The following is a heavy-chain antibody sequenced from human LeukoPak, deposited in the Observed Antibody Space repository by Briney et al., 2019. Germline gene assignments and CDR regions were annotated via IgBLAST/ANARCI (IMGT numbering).Heavy chain of an antibody. Sequence: SETLSLTCAVYGGSFSGYYWSWIRQPPGKGLEWIGEINHSRSTNYNPSLKSRVTISVDTSKNQFSLKLSSVTAADTAVYYCARGRPHDSSGSDPYYFDYWGQGTLVTVSS. CDR1: GGSFSGYY. CDR2: INHSRST. CDR3: ARGRPHDSSGSDPYYFDY. J-gene: IGHJ4*02. D-gene: IGHD3-22*01. V-gene: IGHV4-34*01.